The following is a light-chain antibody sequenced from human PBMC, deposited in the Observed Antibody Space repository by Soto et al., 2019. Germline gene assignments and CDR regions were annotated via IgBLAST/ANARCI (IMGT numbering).Light chain of an antibody. CDR1: SSNIGSNY. V-gene: IGLV1-47*01. Sequence: QSVLTQPPSASGTPGQRVTISCSGSSSNIGSNYVYWYQQLPGSAPKLLIYRNDQRPSGVPDRFSASKSGTAASLAISGLRSEDESDSHCAAWDDSLRAVVFGGGTKLTVL. CDR2: RND. J-gene: IGLJ2*01. CDR3: AAWDDSLRAVV.